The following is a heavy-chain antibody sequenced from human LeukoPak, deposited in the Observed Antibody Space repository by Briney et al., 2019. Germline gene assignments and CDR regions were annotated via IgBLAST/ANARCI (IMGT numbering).Heavy chain of an antibody. Sequence: GGSLRLSCAASGFTFSSYSMNWVRQAPGKGLEWVSSISSSSSYIYYADSVNGRFTISRDNAKNSLYLQMNSLRAEDTAVYYCAREWLQAFDYWGQGTLVTVSS. CDR2: ISSSSSYI. CDR3: AREWLQAFDY. J-gene: IGHJ4*02. V-gene: IGHV3-21*01. D-gene: IGHD5-24*01. CDR1: GFTFSSYS.